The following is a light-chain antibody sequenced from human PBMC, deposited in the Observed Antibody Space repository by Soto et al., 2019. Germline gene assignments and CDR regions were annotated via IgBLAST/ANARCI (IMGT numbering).Light chain of an antibody. J-gene: IGKJ1*01. Sequence: IQMTHSPSSLSASVGDIVTITCRSSHSISNYLNWYQHKSGKATKVLIYAESSLQRGVPSMLSGSGSGKDFTIIISSLQPEDFATYYCQQSYSPLWTFGQVTKVDIK. CDR2: AES. V-gene: IGKV1-39*01. CDR1: HSISNY. CDR3: QQSYSPLWT.